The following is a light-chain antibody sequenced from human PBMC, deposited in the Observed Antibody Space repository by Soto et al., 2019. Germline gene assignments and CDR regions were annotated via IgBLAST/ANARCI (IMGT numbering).Light chain of an antibody. J-gene: IGKJ5*01. Sequence: LVMNRSPDPRAVYLGKSATIKYKSSKSVLYSSNNKNYLAWYQQKPGQPPKLLIYWASTRESGVPVRFSGSGSGTDFTLTISSLPAEDVAVYFCLQYYRTPPTLGGGTRLEIK. CDR3: LQYYRTPPT. V-gene: IGKV4-1*01. CDR1: KSVLYSSNNKNY. CDR2: WAS.